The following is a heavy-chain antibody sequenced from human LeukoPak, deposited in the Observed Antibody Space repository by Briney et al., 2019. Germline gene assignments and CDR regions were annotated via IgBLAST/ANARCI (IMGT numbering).Heavy chain of an antibody. V-gene: IGHV3-23*01. CDR2: ISGSGGST. J-gene: IGHJ4*02. Sequence: GGSLRLSCAASGFTFSSYAMSWVRQAPGKGLEWVSAISGSGGSTYYADSVKGRFTISRDNSKNTLYLQMNSLRAEDTAVYYCARDSNSRYSYGCADYWGQGTLVTVSS. CDR3: ARDSNSRYSYGCADY. CDR1: GFTFSSYA. D-gene: IGHD5-18*01.